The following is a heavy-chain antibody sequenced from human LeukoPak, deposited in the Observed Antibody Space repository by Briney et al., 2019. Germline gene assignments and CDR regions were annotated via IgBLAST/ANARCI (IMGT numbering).Heavy chain of an antibody. J-gene: IGHJ6*02. Sequence: PGGSLRLSCAASGFIFSSYEMNWVRQAPGRGVEWVSYISSSGGTIYYADSVKGRFTISRDNAKNSVHLQMNSLRAEDTAVYYCARVHDYGYYYGMDVWGQGTTVTVSS. D-gene: IGHD4-17*01. V-gene: IGHV3-48*03. CDR1: GFIFSSYE. CDR2: ISSSGGTI. CDR3: ARVHDYGYYYGMDV.